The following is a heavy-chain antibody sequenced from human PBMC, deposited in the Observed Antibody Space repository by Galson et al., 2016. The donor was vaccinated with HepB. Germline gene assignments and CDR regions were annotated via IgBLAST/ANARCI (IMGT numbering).Heavy chain of an antibody. CDR2: ISGYSGYT. CDR3: AREKPDATHFDY. J-gene: IGHJ4*02. CDR1: DYTFSRYG. Sequence: SVKVSCKASDYTFSRYGLSWVRQAPGQGLEWMGWISGYSGYTDYAQKFQGRVTMTTDTSTSTAYMELRSLTSDDTAIYYCAREKPDATHFDYWGQGTLVTVSS. V-gene: IGHV1-18*01.